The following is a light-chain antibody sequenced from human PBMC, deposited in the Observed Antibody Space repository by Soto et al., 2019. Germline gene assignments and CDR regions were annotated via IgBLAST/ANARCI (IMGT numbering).Light chain of an antibody. Sequence: SALTQPASVSGSPGQSITISCTGTSSDVGSSNFVSLYQQHPGKAPKLIFYEVSNRPPGLSDRFSGSKSGTTASLTISGLQAEDEADYFWSSYTTNKALRFGGGTKVTV. CDR2: EVS. CDR3: SSYTTNKALR. CDR1: SSDVGSSNF. V-gene: IGLV2-14*01. J-gene: IGLJ2*01.